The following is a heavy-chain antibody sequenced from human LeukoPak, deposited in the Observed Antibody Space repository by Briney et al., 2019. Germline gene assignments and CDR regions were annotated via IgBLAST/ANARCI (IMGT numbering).Heavy chain of an antibody. Sequence: GGSLRLSCAASGFPFSSYGMHWVRQAPGKGLEWLSFITTNGNSIYYADSVRGRFTISRDDAKNSLYLQINSLRAEDTAVYYCARDRAVANTGQLSPFHYCGQGTLVTVSS. V-gene: IGHV3-48*03. CDR2: ITTNGNSI. J-gene: IGHJ4*02. D-gene: IGHD6-19*01. CDR1: GFPFSSYG. CDR3: ARDRAVANTGQLSPFHY.